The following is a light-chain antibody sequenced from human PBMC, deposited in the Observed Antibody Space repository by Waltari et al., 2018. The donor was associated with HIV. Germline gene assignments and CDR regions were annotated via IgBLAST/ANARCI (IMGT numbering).Light chain of an antibody. CDR3: QQYGSSPHT. Sequence: VLTQSPGTLSLSHGGRASLSCTARPSVSSNYLTWYQQKPGQAPRLLIYGASSRATGIPDRFSGSGSGTDFSLTISRLEPEDFAVYYCQQYGSSPHTFGPGTKVDIK. CDR2: GAS. J-gene: IGKJ3*01. CDR1: PSVSSNY. V-gene: IGKV3-20*01.